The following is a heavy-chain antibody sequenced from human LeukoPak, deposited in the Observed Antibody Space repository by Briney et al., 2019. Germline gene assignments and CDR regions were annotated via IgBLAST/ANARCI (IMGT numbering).Heavy chain of an antibody. J-gene: IGHJ4*02. Sequence: PGGSLRLSCAVSGITFSDHDMDWVRQAPGKGLEWCGRTKNKGNSYTREYAASVKGRFTISRDDSKNSLYLQMNSLKTEDTAVYYCVAMTREVGYWGQGTLVTVSS. CDR3: VAMTREVGY. CDR2: TKNKGNSYTR. V-gene: IGHV3-72*01. D-gene: IGHD2-2*01. CDR1: GITFSDHD.